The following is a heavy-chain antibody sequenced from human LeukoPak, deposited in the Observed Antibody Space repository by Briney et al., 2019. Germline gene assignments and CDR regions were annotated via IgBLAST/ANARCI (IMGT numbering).Heavy chain of an antibody. V-gene: IGHV1-58*01. J-gene: IGHJ3*02. D-gene: IGHD6-13*01. Sequence: SVKVSCKASGFTFTSSAVQWVPQARGQRLEWIGWIVVGSGNTNYAQTFQERVTITRDMSTSTAYMELSSLRSEDTAVYYCARESEIAAAFDIWGQGAMVTVSS. CDR1: GFTFTSSA. CDR3: ARESEIAAAFDI. CDR2: IVVGSGNT.